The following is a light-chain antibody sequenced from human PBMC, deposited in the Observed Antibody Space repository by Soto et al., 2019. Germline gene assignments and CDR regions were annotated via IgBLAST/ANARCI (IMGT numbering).Light chain of an antibody. CDR2: DAS. V-gene: IGKV1-5*01. J-gene: IGKJ1*01. CDR1: QSISSW. CDR3: QQCSPPQP. Sequence: DIQMTPSPSTLSASVGDRVTITCRASQSISSWLAWYQQKPGKAPKLQIYDASSLESGVPSRFSGSGSGTEFSLCRSSLQRYDFATYYCQQCSPPQPFGRGNEVEIK.